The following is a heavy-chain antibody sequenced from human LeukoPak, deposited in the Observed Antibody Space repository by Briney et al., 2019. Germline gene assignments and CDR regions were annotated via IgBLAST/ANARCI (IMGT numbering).Heavy chain of an antibody. CDR2: INPSGGST. D-gene: IGHD3-22*01. V-gene: IGHV1-46*01. Sequence: ASVKVSCKASGYTFTSYYMHWVRQAPGQGLEWMGIINPSGGSTSYAQKFQGRVTMTRDTSTSTVYMELSSLRSEDTAVYYCARDGQYYDSSGYYSYFQHWGQGTLVTVSS. CDR1: GYTFTSYY. CDR3: ARDGQYYDSSGYYSYFQH. J-gene: IGHJ1*01.